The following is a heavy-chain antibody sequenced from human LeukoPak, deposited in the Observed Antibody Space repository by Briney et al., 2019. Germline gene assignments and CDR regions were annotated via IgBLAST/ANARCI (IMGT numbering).Heavy chain of an antibody. Sequence: SETLSLTCTVSGGSISSYYWSWIRQPAGKGLEWIGRIYTSGSTNYNPSLKSRVTMSVDTSKNQFSLKLRSVTAADTAVYYCARDAFRYYYDSSGYYGDFDYWGQGTLVTVSS. CDR1: GGSISSYY. CDR2: IYTSGST. D-gene: IGHD3-22*01. CDR3: ARDAFRYYYDSSGYYGDFDY. V-gene: IGHV4-4*07. J-gene: IGHJ4*02.